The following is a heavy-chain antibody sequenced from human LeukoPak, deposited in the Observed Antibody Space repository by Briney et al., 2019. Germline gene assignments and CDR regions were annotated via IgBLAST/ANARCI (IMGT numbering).Heavy chain of an antibody. J-gene: IGHJ5*01. CDR2: VSSNVNKM. CDR3: TRELLSLHQGLDS. D-gene: IGHD2/OR15-2a*01. Sequence: GGSLRLSCAASGFTFSSHTMDWVRQAPGKGLEWVACVSSNVNKMYYAESVRGRFTVSRDNAGNSLSLQMDSLRAEDTAVYYCTRELLSLHQGLDSWGQGTLVTVSS. V-gene: IGHV3-21*06. CDR1: GFTFSSHT.